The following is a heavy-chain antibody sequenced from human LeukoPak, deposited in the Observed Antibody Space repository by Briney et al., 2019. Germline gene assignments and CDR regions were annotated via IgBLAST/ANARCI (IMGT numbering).Heavy chain of an antibody. D-gene: IGHD3-10*01. CDR2: MNPNSGNT. CDR3: AKDPPAMVRDAFDI. CDR1: GYTFTSYD. Sequence: ASVKVSCKASGYTFTSYDINWVRQATGQGLEWMGWMNPNSGNTGYAQKFQGRVTMTRNTSISTAYMELNSLRAEDTAAYYCAKDPPAMVRDAFDIWGQGTMVTVSS. J-gene: IGHJ3*02. V-gene: IGHV1-8*01.